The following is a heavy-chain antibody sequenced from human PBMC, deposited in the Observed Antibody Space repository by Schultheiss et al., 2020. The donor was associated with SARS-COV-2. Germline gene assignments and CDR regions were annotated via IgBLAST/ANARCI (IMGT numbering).Heavy chain of an antibody. J-gene: IGHJ6*02. CDR1: GGSISNYS. V-gene: IGHV4-59*01. CDR3: ARSSSGWFGVDV. D-gene: IGHD6-19*01. CDR2: IYYSGST. Sequence: SCSVSGGSISNYSWSWIRQPPGKGLEWMGYIYYSGSTNYNPSLESRVTMSVDASKSQFSLKLRSVAAADTAVYYCARSSSGWFGVDVWGQGTTVTVSS.